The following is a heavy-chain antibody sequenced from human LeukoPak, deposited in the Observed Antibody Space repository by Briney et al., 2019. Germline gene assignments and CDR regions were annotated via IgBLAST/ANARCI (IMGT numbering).Heavy chain of an antibody. CDR1: GFTFSSYA. Sequence: GGSLRVSCAASGFTFSSYAMSWVRQAPGKGLEWVSGIGGSGGSTYYADSVKGRFTISRDNSKNTLYLQMNSLRAEDTAVYYCAKYTEGPATAMRNFDYWGQGTLVTVSS. D-gene: IGHD2-2*01. CDR3: AKYTEGPATAMRNFDY. V-gene: IGHV3-23*01. CDR2: IGGSGGST. J-gene: IGHJ4*02.